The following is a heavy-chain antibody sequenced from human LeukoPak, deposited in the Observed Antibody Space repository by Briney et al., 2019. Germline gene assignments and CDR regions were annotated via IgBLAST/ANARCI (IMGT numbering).Heavy chain of an antibody. CDR2: IYSGGST. J-gene: IGHJ4*02. D-gene: IGHD3-10*01. V-gene: IGHV3-66*02. Sequence: GGSLRLSCAASGFTVGSNYMNWVRQAPGKGFEWVSSIYSGGSTNYDDSVKGRFTISRDSSKNNVYLQMNSLRSDDTAVYFCAGNNYASGTFLVYWGQGTLVTVSS. CDR1: GFTVGSNY. CDR3: AGNNYASGTFLVY.